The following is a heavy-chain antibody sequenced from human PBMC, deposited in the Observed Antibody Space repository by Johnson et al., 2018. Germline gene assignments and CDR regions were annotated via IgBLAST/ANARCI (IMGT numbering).Heavy chain of an antibody. J-gene: IGHJ6*02. D-gene: IGHD3-3*01. CDR3: ARDGPDYDFWSGSGYGMDF. Sequence: VQLVQSGGGLVQPGGSLRLSCAASGFTFSSYSMNWVRQAPGKGLEWVSYISSSSSTIYYADSVKGRFTISRDNAKNSLYLQMNSRRDEDTAVYYCARDGPDYDFWSGSGYGMDFWGQGTTVTVSS. CDR2: ISSSSSTI. V-gene: IGHV3-48*02. CDR1: GFTFSSYS.